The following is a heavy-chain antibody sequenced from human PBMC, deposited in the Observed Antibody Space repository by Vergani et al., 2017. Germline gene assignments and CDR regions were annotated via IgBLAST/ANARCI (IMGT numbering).Heavy chain of an antibody. CDR1: GGSISSSSYY. J-gene: IGHJ4*02. V-gene: IGHV4-39*02. CDR2: IYYSGST. Sequence: QLQLQESGPGLVKPSETLSLTCTVSGGSISSSSYYWGWIRQPPGKGLEWIGSIYYSGSTYYHPSLKSRVPISVDTSKNQFSLKLSSVTAADTAVYYCARDRGENFDWFQIDYWGQGTLVTVSS. D-gene: IGHD3-9*01. CDR3: ARDRGENFDWFQIDY.